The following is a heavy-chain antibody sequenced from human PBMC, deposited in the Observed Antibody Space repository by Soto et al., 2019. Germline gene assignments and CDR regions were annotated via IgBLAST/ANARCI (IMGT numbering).Heavy chain of an antibody. J-gene: IGHJ6*02. V-gene: IGHV3-48*02. Sequence: EVQLVKSGGGLVQPGGSLRLSCAASGFTFSSYSMNWVRQAPGKGLEWVSYISSSSSTIYYADSVKGRFTISRDNAKNSLYLQMNSLRDEDTAVYYCARSYGYYYYYGMDVWGQGTTVTVSS. D-gene: IGHD3-16*01. CDR1: GFTFSSYS. CDR3: ARSYGYYYYYGMDV. CDR2: ISSSSSTI.